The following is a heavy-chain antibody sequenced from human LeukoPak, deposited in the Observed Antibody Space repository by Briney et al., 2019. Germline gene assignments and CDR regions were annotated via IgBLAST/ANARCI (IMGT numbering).Heavy chain of an antibody. CDR2: ITGSGGST. CDR1: GFTFSSYA. Sequence: GGSLRLSCAPSGFTFSSYAISWVRQAPGKGLEWVSAITGSGGSTYYADPVKGRFTISRDNSKNTLYLQMNSLRAEDTAVYYCATERTYYDFWSGYPKGSWFDPWGQGTLVTVSS. CDR3: ATERTYYDFWSGYPKGSWFDP. J-gene: IGHJ5*02. V-gene: IGHV3-23*01. D-gene: IGHD3-3*01.